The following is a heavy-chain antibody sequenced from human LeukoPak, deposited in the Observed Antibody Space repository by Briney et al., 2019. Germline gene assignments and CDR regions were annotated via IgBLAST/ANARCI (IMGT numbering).Heavy chain of an antibody. J-gene: IGHJ4*02. Sequence: GASLRPSCAASGFTFSSYAMSWVRQAPGKGLEWVSAISGSGGSTYYADSVKGRFTISRDNSKNTLYLQMNSLRAEDTAVYYCAKVGSIAADFDYWGQGTLVTVSS. CDR3: AKVGSIAADFDY. CDR1: GFTFSSYA. D-gene: IGHD6-6*01. CDR2: ISGSGGST. V-gene: IGHV3-23*01.